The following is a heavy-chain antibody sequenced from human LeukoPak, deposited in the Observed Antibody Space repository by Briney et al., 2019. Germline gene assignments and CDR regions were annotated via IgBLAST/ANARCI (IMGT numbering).Heavy chain of an antibody. D-gene: IGHD3-3*01. CDR1: VFTFCSYA. J-gene: IGHJ4*02. Sequence: GGCLRLSCAASVFTFCSYAVSCGRHAPGKGLEWGSAISGSGGSTYYADSVKGKFTSSRDDSKNTLYLQMNSLRSEYTAVYYCAKAPVISIFGVGTYFDYWGQGTLVTVSS. CDR3: AKAPVISIFGVGTYFDY. CDR2: ISGSGGST. V-gene: IGHV3-23*01.